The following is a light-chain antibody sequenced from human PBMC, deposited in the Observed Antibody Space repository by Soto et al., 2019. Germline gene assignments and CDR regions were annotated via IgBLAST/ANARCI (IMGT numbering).Light chain of an antibody. CDR2: EVS. Sequence: QSVLTQPASVSGSPGQSITISCTGTSSDVGGYNYVSWYQLHPGKAPKLMVYEVSNRPSGVSNRFSGSKSGNTASLTISGLQAEDEADYDCSSYTSSTAYVFGTGTKVTVL. CDR1: SSDVGGYNY. V-gene: IGLV2-14*01. CDR3: SSYTSSTAYV. J-gene: IGLJ1*01.